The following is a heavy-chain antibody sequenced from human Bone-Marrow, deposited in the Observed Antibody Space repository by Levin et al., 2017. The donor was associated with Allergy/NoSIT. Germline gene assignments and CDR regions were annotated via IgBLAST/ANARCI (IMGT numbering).Heavy chain of an antibody. CDR1: GGSISNVGDY. CDR2: IFYRGNT. CDR3: ARGQEAALVHALHFDY. D-gene: IGHD3-10*01. Sequence: SCTVSGGSISNVGDYWSWIRQFPGKDLEWIGYIFYRGNTYYNPSLLSRVTMSVDTSQNQFSLSLKSVTAADTAVYYCARGQEAALVHALHFDYWGQGLLVTVSS. V-gene: IGHV4-31*03. J-gene: IGHJ4*02.